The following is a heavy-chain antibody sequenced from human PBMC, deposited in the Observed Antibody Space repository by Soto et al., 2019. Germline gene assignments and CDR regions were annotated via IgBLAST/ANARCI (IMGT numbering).Heavy chain of an antibody. V-gene: IGHV3-15*07. CDR3: IAGRNTEGAQPFDY. Sequence: EVQLVQSGGGLVKPGGSLRLSCAASGFTFGDTPMNWVRQAPGKGLGWVGRLKSKSDGGATDFAAAVMGRFTISRDASTNTLNLQMVSLKTEDTAVYYCIAGRNTEGAQPFDYWGQGTLVTVSS. CDR2: LKSKSDGGAT. D-gene: IGHD1-1*01. J-gene: IGHJ4*01. CDR1: GFTFGDTP.